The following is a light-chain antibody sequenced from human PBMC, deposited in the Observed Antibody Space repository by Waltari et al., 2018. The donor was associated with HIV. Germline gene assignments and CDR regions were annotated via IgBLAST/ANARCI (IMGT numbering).Light chain of an antibody. V-gene: IGLV2-23*01. CDR1: SSDVGSYNL. Sequence: QSALTQPASVSGSPGQSITISCTGTSSDVGSYNLVSWYQKHPGKAPKLMIYEGSKRPSGVSKRFSGSKSGNTASLTISGRQAEDEADYYCCSYAGSSTWVFGGGTKLTVL. J-gene: IGLJ3*02. CDR2: EGS. CDR3: CSYAGSSTWV.